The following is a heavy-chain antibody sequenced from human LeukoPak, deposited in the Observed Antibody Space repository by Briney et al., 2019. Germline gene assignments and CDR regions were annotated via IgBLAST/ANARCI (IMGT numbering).Heavy chain of an antibody. CDR1: GGSISSYY. J-gene: IGHJ6*03. CDR3: ARGDFWSTYYHYMDV. D-gene: IGHD3-3*01. V-gene: IGHV4-59*01. CDR2: IYYSGST. Sequence: PSETLSLTCTVSGGSISSYYWSWIRQPPGKGLEWIGYIYYSGSTNYNPSLKSRVTISVDTSKNQFSLKLSSVTAADTAVYYCARGDFWSTYYHYMDVWGKGTTVTVSS.